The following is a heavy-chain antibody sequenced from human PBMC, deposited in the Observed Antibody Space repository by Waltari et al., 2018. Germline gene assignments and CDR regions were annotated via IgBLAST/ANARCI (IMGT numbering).Heavy chain of an antibody. D-gene: IGHD3-16*01. CDR3: ATLGAYLGAFEV. V-gene: IGHV3-53*02. Sequence: EVQLVETGGALIHPGGSLRLSCAASEFIVRNNYMAWVRQAPGKVLEVVSVIYAGGGSDSADSVRGRFTISRDNSKNTLYLEMNALRPDDTAVYYCATLGAYLGAFEVWGRGTMVTVSS. CDR1: EFIVRNNY. J-gene: IGHJ3*01. CDR2: IYAGGGS.